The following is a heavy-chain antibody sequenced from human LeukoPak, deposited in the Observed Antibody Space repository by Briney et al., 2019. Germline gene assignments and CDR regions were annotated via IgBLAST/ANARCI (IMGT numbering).Heavy chain of an antibody. CDR1: EYTFRAYH. J-gene: IGHJ4*02. V-gene: IGHV1-2*02. CDR3: ARDLMVNRIQLWLRY. D-gene: IGHD5-18*01. Sequence: GASVKVSCKASEYTFRAYHMHWVRQAPAQGFEWMGWVNPKTGGTKYVQKFQGRVTMTRDTSISTAYMELSRLRSDDTAVYYCARDLMVNRIQLWLRYWGQGTLVTVSS. CDR2: VNPKTGGT.